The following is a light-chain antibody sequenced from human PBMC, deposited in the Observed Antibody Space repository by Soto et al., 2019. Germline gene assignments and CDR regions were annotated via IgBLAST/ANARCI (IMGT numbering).Light chain of an antibody. Sequence: DIVLTQSPDSLAVSLGERATINCKSSQSVLYSSNNKNYLAWYQQKPGQPPKLLIYWASTRESGVPVRFSGRGSGPDFTLTISSLQAEDVPLYYCQQYYSTLLYTFGQGTKLEIK. CDR2: WAS. J-gene: IGKJ2*01. CDR1: QSVLYSSNNKNY. V-gene: IGKV4-1*01. CDR3: QQYYSTLLYT.